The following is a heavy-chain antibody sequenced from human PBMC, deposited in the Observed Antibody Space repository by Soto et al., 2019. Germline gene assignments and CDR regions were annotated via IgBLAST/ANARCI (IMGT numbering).Heavy chain of an antibody. CDR3: ARALREELPIYFFDS. D-gene: IGHD1-7*01. CDR1: GFSLSKARMG. CDR2: IFWNDER. Sequence: SGPTLVNPTETLTLTCTVSGFSLSKARMGVSWIRQPPGKALEWLAHIFWNDERSYNTSLKSRLTISRDTSKSQVVLTMTNVDPVDTGTYFCARALREELPIYFFDSWGQGTLVTVYS. J-gene: IGHJ4*02. V-gene: IGHV2-26*01.